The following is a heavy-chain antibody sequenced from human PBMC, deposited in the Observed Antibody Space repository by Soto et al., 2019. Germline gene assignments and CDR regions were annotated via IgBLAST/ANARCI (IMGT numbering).Heavy chain of an antibody. CDR2: INSDGSTP. D-gene: IGHD6-13*01. CDR3: ARQSIAAAGPTFDY. V-gene: IGHV3-74*01. CDR1: GFTFNNYW. Sequence: GGSLRLSCAASGFTFNNYWMHWVRQAPGKGLVWVSRINSDGSTPTYADSVKGRFTISRDNAKKTQYLQMNSLRAEDTAVYYCARQSIAAAGPTFDYWGKVTLVTVSS. J-gene: IGHJ4*02.